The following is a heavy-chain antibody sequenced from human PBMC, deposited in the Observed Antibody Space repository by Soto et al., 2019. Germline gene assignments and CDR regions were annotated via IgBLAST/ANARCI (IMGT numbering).Heavy chain of an antibody. CDR3: ASKEGTMIVVVPYYYYGMDV. V-gene: IGHV1-69*13. D-gene: IGHD3-22*01. CDR2: IIPIFGTA. CDR1: GGTFSSYA. Sequence: SVKVSCKASGGTFSSYAISWVRQAPGQGLEWMGGIIPIFGTANYAQKFQGRVTITADESTSTAYMELSSLRSEDTAVYYCASKEGTMIVVVPYYYYGMDVWGQGTTVTVSS. J-gene: IGHJ6*02.